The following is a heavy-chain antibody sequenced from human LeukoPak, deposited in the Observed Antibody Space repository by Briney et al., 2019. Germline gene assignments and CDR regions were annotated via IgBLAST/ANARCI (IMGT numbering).Heavy chain of an antibody. Sequence: GGSLRLSCAASGFTFSSYGMHWVRQAPDKGLEWVAVISYDGSNKYYADSVKGRFTISRDNSKSTLYLQMNSLRAEDTAVYYCAKDTYYGSGSYYSYWGQGTLVTVSS. CDR1: GFTFSSYG. J-gene: IGHJ4*02. CDR2: ISYDGSNK. V-gene: IGHV3-30*18. D-gene: IGHD3-10*01. CDR3: AKDTYYGSGSYYSY.